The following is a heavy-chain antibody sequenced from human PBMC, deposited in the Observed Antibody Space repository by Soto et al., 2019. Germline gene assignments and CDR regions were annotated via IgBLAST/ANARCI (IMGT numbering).Heavy chain of an antibody. CDR3: ARYNWAKYYFDY. D-gene: IGHD1-20*01. CDR1: GGTFSSYA. Sequence: ASVKVSCKASGGTFSSYAISWVRQAPGQGLEWMGGIIPIFGTANYAQKFQGRVTITADESTSTAYMELSSLRSEDTAVYYCARYNWAKYYFDYWGQGTLVTSPQ. J-gene: IGHJ4*02. CDR2: IIPIFGTA. V-gene: IGHV1-69*13.